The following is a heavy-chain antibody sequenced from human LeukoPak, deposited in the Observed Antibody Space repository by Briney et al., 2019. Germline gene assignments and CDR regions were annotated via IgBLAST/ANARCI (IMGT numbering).Heavy chain of an antibody. Sequence: PSETLSLTCTVSGGSISSGSYYWSWIQQPAGKGLEWIGRIYTSGSTNYNPSLKSRVTISVDTSKNQFSLKLSSVTAADTAVYYCARHKRRENRYESSGYRGNWLDPWGQGALVTVSS. CDR1: GGSISSGSYY. V-gene: IGHV4-61*02. CDR3: ARHKRRENRYESSGYRGNWLDP. CDR2: IYTSGST. D-gene: IGHD3-22*01. J-gene: IGHJ5*02.